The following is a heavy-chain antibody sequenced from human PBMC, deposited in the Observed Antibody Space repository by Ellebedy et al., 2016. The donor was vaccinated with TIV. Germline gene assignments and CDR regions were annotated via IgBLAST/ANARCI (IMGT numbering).Heavy chain of an antibody. Sequence: MPGGSLRLSCTVSGGSISSKTYYWGWIRQPPGMGLEWIGSIYYSGSTYYNPSLKSRVTISEDTSKNQFSLKLTSVTAADTAVYYCASSGCQYSSGWYDYWGQGTLVTVSS. V-gene: IGHV4-39*01. CDR2: IYYSGST. CDR1: GGSISSKTYY. D-gene: IGHD6-19*01. CDR3: ASSGCQYSSGWYDY. J-gene: IGHJ4*02.